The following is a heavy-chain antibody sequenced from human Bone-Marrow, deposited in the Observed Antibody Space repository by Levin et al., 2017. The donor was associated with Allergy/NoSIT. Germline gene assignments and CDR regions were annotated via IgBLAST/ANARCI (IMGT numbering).Heavy chain of an antibody. Sequence: PGGSLRLSCAASGFTFSSYEMNWVRQAPGKGLEWVSYISSSGSTIYYADSVKGRFTISRDNAKNSLYLQMNSLRAEDTAVYYCARYSSGWPTDWYFDLWGRGTLVTVSS. CDR1: GFTFSSYE. D-gene: IGHD6-19*01. CDR3: ARYSSGWPTDWYFDL. CDR2: ISSSGSTI. V-gene: IGHV3-48*03. J-gene: IGHJ2*01.